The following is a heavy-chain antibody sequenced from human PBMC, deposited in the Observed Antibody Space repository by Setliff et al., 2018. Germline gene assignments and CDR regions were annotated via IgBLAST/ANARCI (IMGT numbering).Heavy chain of an antibody. CDR2: IRSRPDNYAT. J-gene: IGHJ6*03. CDR1: GFTFSGSA. CDR3: TRQASPHPDSSGYYYDLKFYYYMDV. D-gene: IGHD3-22*01. Sequence: PGGSLRLSCVASGFTFSGSAMHWVRQASGKGLEWVGRIRSRPDNYATLYAASVKGRFTISRDDSKNTAYLQMNSPKTEDTAVYYCTRQASPHPDSSGYYYDLKFYYYMDVWGKGTTVTVS. V-gene: IGHV3-73*01.